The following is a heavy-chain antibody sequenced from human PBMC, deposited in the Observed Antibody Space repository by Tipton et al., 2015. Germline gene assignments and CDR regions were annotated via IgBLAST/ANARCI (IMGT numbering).Heavy chain of an antibody. CDR1: GGSISSGGYF. Sequence: TLSLTCTVSGGSISSGGYFWSWIRQHPGKGLECIGYTYYSGTTYYNPSLESRVTISLDTSSNHFSLKLSSVTAADTAVYYCARGIAEHDFWSGRPYFDYWGQGALVTVSS. CDR3: ARGIAEHDFWSGRPYFDY. CDR2: TYYSGTT. D-gene: IGHD3-3*01. J-gene: IGHJ4*02. V-gene: IGHV4-31*03.